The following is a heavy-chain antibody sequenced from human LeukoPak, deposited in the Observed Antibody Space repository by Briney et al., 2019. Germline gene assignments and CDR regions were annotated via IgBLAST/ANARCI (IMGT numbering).Heavy chain of an antibody. V-gene: IGHV1-2*02. J-gene: IGHJ4*02. CDR3: ARDMDSGPDFFDY. CDR2: INPHSGGT. D-gene: IGHD1-26*01. CDR1: GYTFTYYY. Sequence: ASVKVSCKASGYTFTYYYMHWVRQAPGQGLEWMGWINPHSGGTDHAQKFQGRVTMTMHTSISTAYMELSRLRSDDTAVYYCARDMDSGPDFFDYWGRGTLVTVSS.